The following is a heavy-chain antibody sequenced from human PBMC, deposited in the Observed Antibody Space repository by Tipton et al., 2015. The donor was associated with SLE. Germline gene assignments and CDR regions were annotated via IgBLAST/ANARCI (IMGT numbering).Heavy chain of an antibody. V-gene: IGHV3-48*03. Sequence: SLRLSCAASGFSFSSYEMNWVRQAPGKGLEWISHISITGDSVYYAESLKARFTISRDNSKNTLYLQMNSLRAEDTALYYCASEWLPYYYYMDVWGKGTTVTVSS. CDR1: GFSFSSYE. J-gene: IGHJ6*03. CDR2: ISITGDSV. D-gene: IGHD6-19*01. CDR3: ASEWLPYYYYMDV.